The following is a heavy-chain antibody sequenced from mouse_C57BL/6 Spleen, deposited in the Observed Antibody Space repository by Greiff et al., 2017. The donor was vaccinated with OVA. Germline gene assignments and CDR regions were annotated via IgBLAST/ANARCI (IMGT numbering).Heavy chain of an antibody. V-gene: IGHV1-62-2*01. CDR3: ARHEDLELHYGPWFAY. CDR2: FYPGSGSI. Sequence: VQLQQSGAELVKPGASVKLSCKASGYTFTEYTIHWVKQRSGQGLEWIGWFYPGSGSIKYNEKFKDKATLTADKSSSTVYMELSRLISEDSAVYFGARHEDLELHYGPWFAYWGQGTLVTVSA. CDR1: GYTFTEYT. J-gene: IGHJ3*01. D-gene: IGHD1-1*01.